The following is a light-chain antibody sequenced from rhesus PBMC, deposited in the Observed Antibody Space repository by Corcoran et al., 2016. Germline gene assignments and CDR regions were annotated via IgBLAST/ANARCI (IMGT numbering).Light chain of an antibody. Sequence: DIQMTQSPSSLSASVGDRVTITCRASENVNNYLNWYQQKPGKAPKLLNYKASTLQSGVPSRFSGSGSGTDYTFPISSLQPEDVATYYCQHGYCTPLTFGGGTKVEIK. CDR3: QHGYCTPLT. J-gene: IGKJ4*01. CDR2: KAS. V-gene: IGKV1-74*01. CDR1: ENVNNY.